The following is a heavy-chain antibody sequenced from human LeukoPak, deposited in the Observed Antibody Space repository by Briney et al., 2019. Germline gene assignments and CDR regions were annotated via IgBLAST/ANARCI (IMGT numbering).Heavy chain of an antibody. V-gene: IGHV3-9*01. Sequence: GRSLRLSCAASGFTFDDYAMHWVRHAPGKGLEGVSGISWNSGSIGYADSVKGRFTISRDNAKNSLYLQMNSLRAEDTALYYCAKGGGPDIVVVPAAIGFAFDIWGQGTMVTVSS. D-gene: IGHD2-2*02. CDR3: AKGGGPDIVVVPAAIGFAFDI. CDR2: ISWNSGSI. CDR1: GFTFDDYA. J-gene: IGHJ3*02.